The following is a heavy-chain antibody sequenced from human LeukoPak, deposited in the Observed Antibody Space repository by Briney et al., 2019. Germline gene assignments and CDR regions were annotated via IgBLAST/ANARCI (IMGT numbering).Heavy chain of an antibody. CDR1: GFTFNNDA. CDR3: AKSKFATSGYDGSLDC. CDR2: ISGSGISI. Sequence: GGSLRLSCAASGFTFNNDAMSWVRQAPGKGLEWVSAISGSGISIYYADSVKGRFTISRDKSKNTLYLQMNSLRAEDTAVYYCAKSKFATSGYDGSLDCWGQGTLVTVSS. D-gene: IGHD5-12*01. V-gene: IGHV3-23*01. J-gene: IGHJ4*02.